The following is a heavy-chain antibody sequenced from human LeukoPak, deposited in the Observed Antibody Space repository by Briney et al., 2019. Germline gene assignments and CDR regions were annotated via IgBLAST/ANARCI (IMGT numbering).Heavy chain of an antibody. V-gene: IGHV3-15*01. Sequence: PGGSLRLSCAAAGFTFSNTWMSWVRQAPGKGLEWVGRIKSKTDGGTIDYAAAVKDRFTISRDDSEDTLYLQMNSLESEDTALYYCTRYRYGSYYFDYWGQGTLVSVSS. J-gene: IGHJ4*02. CDR1: GFTFSNTW. D-gene: IGHD5-18*01. CDR3: TRYRYGSYYFDY. CDR2: IKSKTDGGTI.